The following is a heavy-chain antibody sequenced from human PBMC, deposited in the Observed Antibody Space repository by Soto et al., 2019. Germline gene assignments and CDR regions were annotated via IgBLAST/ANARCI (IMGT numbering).Heavy chain of an antibody. CDR2: IIPILGIA. J-gene: IGHJ5*02. V-gene: IGHV1-69*04. Sequence: SVKVSCKASGGTFSSYTISWVRQAPGQGLEWMGRIIPILGIANYAQKFQGRVTITADKSTSTAYMELSSLRSEDTAVYYCARDIVVVLAAALENWFDPWGQGTLVTVSS. CDR1: GGTFSSYT. CDR3: ARDIVVVLAAALENWFDP. D-gene: IGHD2-2*01.